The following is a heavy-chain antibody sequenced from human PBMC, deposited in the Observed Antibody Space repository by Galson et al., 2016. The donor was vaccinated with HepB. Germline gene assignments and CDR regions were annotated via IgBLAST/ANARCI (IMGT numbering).Heavy chain of an antibody. CDR2: ISAYNGNT. J-gene: IGHJ6*02. CDR1: GYSFISYG. Sequence: SVKVSCKASGYSFISYGISWVRQAPGQGLEWMGWISAYNGNTNYAQKFQGRVTMTTDKSTRTAYMELGSLRSDDTAVYYCARQNGITICGVVIPSFLDVWGQGPTVTVSS. V-gene: IGHV1-18*01. D-gene: IGHD3-3*01. CDR3: ARQNGITICGVVIPSFLDV.